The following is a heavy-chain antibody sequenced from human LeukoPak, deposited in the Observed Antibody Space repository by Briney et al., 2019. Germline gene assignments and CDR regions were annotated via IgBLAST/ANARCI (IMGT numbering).Heavy chain of an antibody. CDR1: GYTFTSYD. V-gene: IGHV1-8*01. CDR2: MNPNSGNT. J-gene: IGHJ4*02. Sequence: ASVKVSCKASGYTFTSYDINWVRQATGQGLEWMGWMNPNSGNTGYAQKFQGRVTMTRNTSISTAYMELGSLRSEDTAVYYCARGYRHVKVFSYWGQGTLVTVSS. CDR3: ARGYRHVKVFSY. D-gene: IGHD3-16*02.